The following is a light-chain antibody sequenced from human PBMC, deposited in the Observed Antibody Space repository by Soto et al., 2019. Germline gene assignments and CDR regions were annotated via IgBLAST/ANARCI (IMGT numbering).Light chain of an antibody. CDR1: SSDVGGYNY. V-gene: IGLV2-8*01. CDR2: EVS. J-gene: IGLJ2*01. CDR3: SSYAGSNILV. Sequence: QSALTQPPSASGSPGQSVTVSCTGTSSDVGGYNYVSWYQQHPGKAPKLMIYEVSKRPSGVPDRFSGSKSGNTASLTASGLQAEDEADYYCSSYAGSNILVFGGGTKVTVL.